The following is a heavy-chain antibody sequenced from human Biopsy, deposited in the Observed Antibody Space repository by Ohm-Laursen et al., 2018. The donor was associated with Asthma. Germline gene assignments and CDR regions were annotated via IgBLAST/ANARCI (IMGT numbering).Heavy chain of an antibody. CDR1: GDSFTYPGYY. J-gene: IGHJ4*02. V-gene: IGHV4-31*03. CDR2: IHYSGSA. CDR3: AGFCSGGNCPDH. D-gene: IGHD2-15*01. Sequence: SDTLSLTCSVSGDSFTYPGYYWSWVRQLPGRGLEWIGYIHYSGSAYYNPSLKSRISMSVDMSKKQFSLEVRSVTAADTAVYYCAGFCSGGNCPDHWGQGTLVTVSS.